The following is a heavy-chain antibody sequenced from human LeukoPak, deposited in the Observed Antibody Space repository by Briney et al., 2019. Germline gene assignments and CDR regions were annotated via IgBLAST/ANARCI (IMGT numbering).Heavy chain of an antibody. Sequence: GASVKVSCKASGYSFSRYGISWVRQAPGQGLEWMGWISTYNGNTNYAQKFRGRVTMTTDTSTNTAYMELRILRSDDTAVYYCARDLDYYDSSSSGWFDPWGQGTLVTVSS. CDR2: ISTYNGNT. CDR1: GYSFSRYG. CDR3: ARDLDYYDSSSSGWFDP. J-gene: IGHJ5*02. V-gene: IGHV1-18*01. D-gene: IGHD3-22*01.